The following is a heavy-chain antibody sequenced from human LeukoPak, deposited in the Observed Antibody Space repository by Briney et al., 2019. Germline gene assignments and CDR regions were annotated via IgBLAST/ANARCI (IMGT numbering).Heavy chain of an antibody. J-gene: IGHJ3*02. CDR3: ARDHGDAFDI. CDR1: GFTFSSYS. Sequence: GGSLRLSCAASGFTFSSYSMNWVRQAPGKGLEWVSSISSSSSYIYYAESVKGRFTISRDNAKNSLYLQMNSLRAEDTAVYYCARDHGDAFDIWGQGTMVTVSS. CDR2: ISSSSSYI. V-gene: IGHV3-21*01.